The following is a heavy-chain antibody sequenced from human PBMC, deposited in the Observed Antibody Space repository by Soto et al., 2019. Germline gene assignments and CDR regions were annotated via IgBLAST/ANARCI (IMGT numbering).Heavy chain of an antibody. D-gene: IGHD6-19*01. CDR2: IYHSGST. V-gene: IGHV4-30-2*01. Sequence: QLQLQESGSGLVKPSQTLSLTCAVSGGSISSGGYSWSWIRQPPGKGLEWIGYIYHSGSTYYNPSLKSRVTISVDRSKNQFSLKLSSVTAADTAVYYCARQGGIAVARRAFDIWGQGTMVTVSS. J-gene: IGHJ3*02. CDR3: ARQGGIAVARRAFDI. CDR1: GGSISSGGYS.